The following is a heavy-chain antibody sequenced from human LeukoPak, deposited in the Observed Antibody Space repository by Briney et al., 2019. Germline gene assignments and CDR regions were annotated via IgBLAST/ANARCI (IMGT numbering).Heavy chain of an antibody. J-gene: IGHJ6*03. CDR1: GFTFSDHY. CDR2: ISDTGNTI. V-gene: IGHV3-11*01. Sequence: PGGSLRLSCAASGFTFSDHYMSWIRQAPGKGLEWVSYISDTGNTIYYADSVKGRFTISRDNAKNSLYLQMNSLRAEDTAVYYCARGGYFYYYMDVWGKGTTVTVSS. CDR3: ARGGYFYYYMDV.